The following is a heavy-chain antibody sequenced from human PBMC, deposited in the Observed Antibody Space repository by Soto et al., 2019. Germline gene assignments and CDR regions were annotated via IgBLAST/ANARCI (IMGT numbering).Heavy chain of an antibody. CDR2: ISYDGKNK. V-gene: IGHV3-30*18. CDR3: AKGQHCSSTSCHFYYYGMDV. J-gene: IGHJ6*02. D-gene: IGHD2-2*01. Sequence: GKGLEWVAVISYDGKNKYYAQSVKGRLTISRDNSKNTLYLQVNSLRVEDTAVYYCAKGQHCSSTSCHFYYYGMDVWGQGTTVTVSS.